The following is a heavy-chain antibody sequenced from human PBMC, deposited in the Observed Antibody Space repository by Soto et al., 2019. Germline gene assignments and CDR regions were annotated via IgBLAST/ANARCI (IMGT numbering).Heavy chain of an antibody. Sequence: QLQLQESGPGLVKPSETLSLTCTVSGGSISSSSYYWGWIRQPPGKGLEWIGSIYYSGSTYYNPSLKSRVPISVATPKTQFSLQLSSVTAADTAVYYCARIYAYVWGTPAHWGQGTQVTVSS. CDR3: ARIYAYVWGTPAH. V-gene: IGHV4-39*01. CDR2: IYYSGST. J-gene: IGHJ4*02. D-gene: IGHD3-16*01. CDR1: GGSISSSSYY.